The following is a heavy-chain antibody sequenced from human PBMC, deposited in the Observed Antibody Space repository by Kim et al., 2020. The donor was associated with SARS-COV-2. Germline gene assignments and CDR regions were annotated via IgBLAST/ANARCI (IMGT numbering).Heavy chain of an antibody. CDR2: ISAYNGNT. Sequence: ASVKVSCKASGYTFTSYGISWVRQAPGQGLEWMGWISAYNGNTNYAQKLQGRVTMTTDTSTSTAYMELRSLRSDDTAVYYCARDELGSSWGDAFDIWGQGTMVTVSS. CDR1: GYTFTSYG. D-gene: IGHD6-13*01. J-gene: IGHJ3*02. V-gene: IGHV1-18*04. CDR3: ARDELGSSWGDAFDI.